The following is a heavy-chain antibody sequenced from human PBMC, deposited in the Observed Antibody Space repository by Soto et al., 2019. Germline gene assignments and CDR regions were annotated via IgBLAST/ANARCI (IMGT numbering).Heavy chain of an antibody. CDR3: TSSAIYVDTAMVPSPTVIDY. Sequence: EVQLVESGGGLVQPGGSLKLSCAASGFTFSGSAMHWVRQASGKGLEWVGRIRSKANSYATAYAASVKGRFTISRDDSKNTAYLQMNSLKTEDTAVYYCTSSAIYVDTAMVPSPTVIDYWGQGTLVTVSS. CDR1: GFTFSGSA. V-gene: IGHV3-73*01. J-gene: IGHJ4*02. CDR2: IRSKANSYAT. D-gene: IGHD5-18*01.